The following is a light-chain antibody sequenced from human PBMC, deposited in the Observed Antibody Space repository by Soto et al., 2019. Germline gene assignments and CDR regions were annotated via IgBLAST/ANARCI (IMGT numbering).Light chain of an antibody. CDR2: GAF. CDR1: ERFXTN. J-gene: IGKJ1*01. Sequence: AVTQSAATLSLTPGERSTLSCRASERFXTNLAWYQQKPGQAPSVLXYGAFTRATGIPARFSGSGSGTEFTLPISSLQSEDFAVYYCQQYNNWTRTFGQGTKVDIK. V-gene: IGKV3-15*01. CDR3: QQYNNWTRT.